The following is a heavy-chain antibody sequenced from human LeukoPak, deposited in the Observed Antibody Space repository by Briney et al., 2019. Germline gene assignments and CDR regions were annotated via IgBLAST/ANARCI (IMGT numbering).Heavy chain of an antibody. CDR3: ARELFDFDY. D-gene: IGHD3-10*01. CDR2: IIGSGGST. CDR1: GYTFDNFA. V-gene: IGHV3-23*01. Sequence: GGSLSLSCAPSGYTFDNFAMTWVRQAPGKGLEWVSEIIGSGGSTYYADSVKGRVTISRDTSKNTLYLQMNSLRAEDTAIYYCARELFDFDYWGQGTLVTVSP. J-gene: IGHJ4*02.